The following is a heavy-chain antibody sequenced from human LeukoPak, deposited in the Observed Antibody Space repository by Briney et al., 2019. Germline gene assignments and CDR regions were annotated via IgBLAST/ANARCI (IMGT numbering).Heavy chain of an antibody. CDR2: ISGSGGST. CDR3: ASDGGYYDSSGSTIDY. D-gene: IGHD3-22*01. J-gene: IGHJ4*02. Sequence: GGSLRLSCAASGFTFSSYAMSWVRQAPGKGLEWVSAISGSGGSTYYADSVKGRFTISRDNSKNTLYLQMNSLRAEDTAVYYCASDGGYYDSSGSTIDYWGQGTLVTVSS. CDR1: GFTFSSYA. V-gene: IGHV3-23*01.